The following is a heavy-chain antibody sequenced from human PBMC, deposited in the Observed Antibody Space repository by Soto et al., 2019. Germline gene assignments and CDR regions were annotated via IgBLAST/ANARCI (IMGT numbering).Heavy chain of an antibody. CDR1: GGTFRSYA. CDR3: ASLSGGNVTY. CDR2: IIPIFGTA. J-gene: IGHJ4*02. V-gene: IGHV1-69*13. D-gene: IGHD2-15*01. Sequence: ASVNVSCKASGGTFRSYAIRWVRQAPGQGLEWMGGIIPIFGTANYAQKFQGRVTITADESTSTAYMELSSLRSEDTAVYYCASLSGGNVTYWGQGTLVTVSS.